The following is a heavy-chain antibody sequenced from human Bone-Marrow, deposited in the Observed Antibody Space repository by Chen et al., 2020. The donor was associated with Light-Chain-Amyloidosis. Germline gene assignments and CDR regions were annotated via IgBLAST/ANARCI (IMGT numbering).Heavy chain of an antibody. CDR2: VNHSGST. D-gene: IGHD2-21*01. V-gene: IGHV4-34*02. J-gene: IGHJ4*02. CDR1: GGSFSGYY. Sequence: QVQLQQSGAGLLKPSETLSLPCGAYGGSFSGYYWSWIRQPPGQGLEWIGEVNHSGSTKYTPSLKSRVTISLDTSKHQFSLKLSSVTAGDTAVYYCARGPRWGGDGFDSWGQGTLVTVSS. CDR3: ARGPRWGGDGFDS.